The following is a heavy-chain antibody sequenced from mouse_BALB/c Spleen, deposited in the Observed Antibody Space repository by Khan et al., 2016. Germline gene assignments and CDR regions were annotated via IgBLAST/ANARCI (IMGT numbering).Heavy chain of an antibody. Sequence: EVQLQESGPGLVKPSQSLTLTCTVTGYSITSDYAWYWIRQFPGNKLEWMGYISYSGSTSYNPSLKSRISITRDTSKNQSFLQLNSVTTEDTARYSCARDYYDSSYFDYWGQGTTLTVSS. CDR1: GYSITSDYA. CDR3: ARDYYDSSYFDY. D-gene: IGHD1-1*01. CDR2: ISYSGST. J-gene: IGHJ2*01. V-gene: IGHV3-2*02.